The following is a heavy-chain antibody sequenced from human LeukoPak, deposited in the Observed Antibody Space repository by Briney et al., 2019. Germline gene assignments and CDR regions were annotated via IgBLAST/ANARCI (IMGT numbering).Heavy chain of an antibody. J-gene: IGHJ4*02. V-gene: IGHV3-21*01. CDR2: ISSSSSYI. CDR1: GFTFSSYS. D-gene: IGHD2-15*01. Sequence: GGSLRLSCAASGFTFSSYSMNWVRQAPGKGLEWVSSISSSSSYIYYADSVKGRFTISRDNAKNSLYLQMNSLGAEDTAVYYCARSLGYCRGGSCYGDYWGQGTLVTVSS. CDR3: ARSLGYCRGGSCYGDY.